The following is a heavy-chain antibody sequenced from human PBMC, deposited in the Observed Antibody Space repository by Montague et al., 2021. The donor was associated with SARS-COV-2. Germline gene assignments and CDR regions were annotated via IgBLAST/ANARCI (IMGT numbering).Heavy chain of an antibody. J-gene: IGHJ4*02. CDR3: ARVVGFDFDY. Sequence: TLSLTCTVSGGSISSGSYYWSWIRQPAGKGLEWIGRIYTSGSTNYNPSLESRVTISVDTSQNQFSLKLGSVTAADTAVYYCARVVGFDFDYWGQGTLVTVSS. V-gene: IGHV4-61*02. CDR2: IYTSGST. CDR1: GGSISSGSYY. D-gene: IGHD2-21*01.